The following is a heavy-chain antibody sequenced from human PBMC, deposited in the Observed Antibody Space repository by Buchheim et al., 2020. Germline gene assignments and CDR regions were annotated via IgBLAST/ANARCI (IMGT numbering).Heavy chain of an antibody. V-gene: IGHV3-30*18. D-gene: IGHD3-10*01. CDR3: TKAFYYSSGDYYSRMGYFFGMDV. CDR2: ISYDGSKK. CDR1: GFSFRDCG. J-gene: IGHJ6*02. Sequence: QVQVVESGGGVVQPGGSPRLSCGASGFSFRDCGMHWVRQAPGKGLEWVAVISYDGSKKYYGDSVKGRFTISRDNSKNMVFLQMNSLRVEDTAVYYCTKAFYYSSGDYYSRMGYFFGMDVWGPGTT.